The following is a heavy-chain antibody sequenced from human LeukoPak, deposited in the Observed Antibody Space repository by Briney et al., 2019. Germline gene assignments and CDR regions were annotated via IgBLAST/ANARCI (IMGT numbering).Heavy chain of an antibody. J-gene: IGHJ4*02. Sequence: GGSLRLSCAASGFTFSSYAMSWVRQAPGKGLEWVSLISGSGGSTYYADSVKGRFTIFRDNSKNTLYLQINSLRAEDTAVYYCAKGDGRSAYYPASFDYWGQGTLVTVSS. CDR1: GFTFSSYA. V-gene: IGHV3-23*01. D-gene: IGHD3-22*01. CDR3: AKGDGRSAYYPASFDY. CDR2: ISGSGGST.